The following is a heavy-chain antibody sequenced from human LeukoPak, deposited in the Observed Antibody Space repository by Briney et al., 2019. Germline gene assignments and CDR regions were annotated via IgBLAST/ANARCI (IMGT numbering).Heavy chain of an antibody. J-gene: IGHJ5*02. D-gene: IGHD6-13*01. CDR2: ISAYNGNT. Sequence: ALVKVSCKASGYTFTSYGFSWVRQAPGQGLEWMGWISAYNGNTHYAQKLQDRVTVTTDTSTSTAYMELRSLRSDDTAVYYCARGPIAAAGTWHNWFDPWGQGTLVTVSS. V-gene: IGHV1-18*01. CDR1: GYTFTSYG. CDR3: ARGPIAAAGTWHNWFDP.